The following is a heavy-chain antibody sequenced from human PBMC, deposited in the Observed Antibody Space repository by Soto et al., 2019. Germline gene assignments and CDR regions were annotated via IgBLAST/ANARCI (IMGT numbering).Heavy chain of an antibody. V-gene: IGHV3-9*01. J-gene: IGHJ6*02. CDR2: ISWNSGSI. D-gene: IGHD6-19*01. CDR1: GFTFDDYA. Sequence: EVQLVESGGGLVQPGRSLRLSCEASGFTFDDYAMHWVRQAPGKGLEWVSGISWNSGSIGYADSVKGRFTISRDNAKNSLYLQMNSLRAEDTALYYCAKDRGGAVAPLDVWGQGTTVTVSS. CDR3: AKDRGGAVAPLDV.